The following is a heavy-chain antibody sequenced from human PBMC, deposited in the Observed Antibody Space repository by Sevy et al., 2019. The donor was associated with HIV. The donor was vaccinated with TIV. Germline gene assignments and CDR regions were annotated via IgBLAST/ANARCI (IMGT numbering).Heavy chain of an antibody. Sequence: GGSLRLSCTASGFTFGDYAMSWFRQAPWKGLEWVGFIRSKAYGGTTEYAASVKGRFTISRDDSKSIAYLQMNSLKTEDTAVYYCTRDEKRGWLRGFDYWGQGTLVTVSS. CDR3: TRDEKRGWLRGFDY. D-gene: IGHD3-22*01. V-gene: IGHV3-49*03. CDR2: IRSKAYGGTT. J-gene: IGHJ4*02. CDR1: GFTFGDYA.